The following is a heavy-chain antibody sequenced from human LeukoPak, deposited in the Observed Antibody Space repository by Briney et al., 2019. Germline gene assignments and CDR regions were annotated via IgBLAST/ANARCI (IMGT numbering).Heavy chain of an antibody. V-gene: IGHV1-18*01. J-gene: IGHJ5*02. D-gene: IGHD2-2*02. Sequence: GASVTVSCKASGYTFTSYGISWVRQAPGQGLEWMGWISAYNGNTNYAQKLQGRVTMTTDTSTSTAYMELRSLRSDDTAVYYCARDGYCSSTSCYTGWFDPWGQGTLVTVSS. CDR2: ISAYNGNT. CDR3: ARDGYCSSTSCYTGWFDP. CDR1: GYTFTSYG.